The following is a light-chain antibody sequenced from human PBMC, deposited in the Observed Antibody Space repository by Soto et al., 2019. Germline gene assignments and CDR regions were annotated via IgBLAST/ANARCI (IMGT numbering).Light chain of an antibody. CDR3: QQYNNWPWT. CDR1: QSVSSN. J-gene: IGKJ1*01. CDR2: GAS. V-gene: IGKV3-15*01. Sequence: EIVTTQSPATLSVSPGERGTLSCRASQSVSSNLAWYQQKPGQAPRLLIYGASTRATGIPARFSGSRSGTEFTLTLSSLQSEDFAVYYCQQYNNWPWTFGQGTKVEIK.